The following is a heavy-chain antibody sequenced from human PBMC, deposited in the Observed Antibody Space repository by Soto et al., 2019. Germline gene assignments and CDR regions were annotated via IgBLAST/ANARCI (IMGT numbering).Heavy chain of an antibody. D-gene: IGHD3-10*01. CDR2: VYSSGTT. CDR1: GGSINSYW. Sequence: PSETLSLTCRVSGGSINSYWWSWIRQPAGKGLEWIGRVYSSGTTDYNPSLNSRATLSVETSKNQFSLKLSSVTAADTAVYYCARDIGSYAYGEGYWGQGSQVTVSS. J-gene: IGHJ4*02. V-gene: IGHV4-4*07. CDR3: ARDIGSYAYGEGY.